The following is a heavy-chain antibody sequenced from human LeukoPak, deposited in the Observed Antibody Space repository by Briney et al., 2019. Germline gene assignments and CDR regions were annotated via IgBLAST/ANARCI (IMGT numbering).Heavy chain of an antibody. CDR1: GGTFSSYA. CDR3: AREVYCSGTSCLGSWFDP. J-gene: IGHJ5*02. Sequence: GASVKVSCKASGGTFSSYAISWVRQAPGQGLEWMGGIIPIFGTANYAQKFQGRVTITADESTSTAYMELSSLRSEDTAVYYCAREVYCSGTSCLGSWFDPWGQGTLVTVSS. D-gene: IGHD2-2*01. V-gene: IGHV1-69*13. CDR2: IIPIFGTA.